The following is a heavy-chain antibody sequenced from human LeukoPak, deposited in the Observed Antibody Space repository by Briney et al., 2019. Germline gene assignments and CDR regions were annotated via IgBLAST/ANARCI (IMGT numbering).Heavy chain of an antibody. CDR3: ASSTTLQQVDF. J-gene: IGHJ4*02. Sequence: SETLSLTCTVSGASISSHYCNWIRQSPGKGLEWIGYIYSSGSTQYSPSVKSRVTISINTSKNQFSLRLTSVTAADTAAYYCASSTTLQQVDFWGQGTQVTVSS. D-gene: IGHD5/OR15-5a*01. CDR1: GASISSHY. CDR2: IYSSGST. V-gene: IGHV4-59*11.